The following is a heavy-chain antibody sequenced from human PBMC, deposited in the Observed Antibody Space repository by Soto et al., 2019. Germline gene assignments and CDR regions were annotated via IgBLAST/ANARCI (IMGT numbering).Heavy chain of an antibody. CDR2: INPNSGGT. V-gene: IGHV1-2*02. CDR1: GYTFTGYY. J-gene: IGHJ4*02. CDR3: AREGYCTNGVCLPPDY. D-gene: IGHD2-8*01. Sequence: ASVKVSCKASGYTFTGYYMHSVRQAPGQGLEWMGWINPNSGGTNYAQKFHGKVTMTSDTSISTAYMELSRLRSDDTAVYYCAREGYCTNGVCLPPDYWGQGTLVTVSS.